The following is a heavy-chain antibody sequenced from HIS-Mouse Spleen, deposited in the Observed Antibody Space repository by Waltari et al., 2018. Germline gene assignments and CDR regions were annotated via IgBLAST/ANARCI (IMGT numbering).Heavy chain of an antibody. J-gene: IGHJ6*02. CDR3: ARANNYDFWSGYYRGYYYYGMDV. V-gene: IGHV3-30-3*01. D-gene: IGHD3-3*01. Sequence: LEWVAVISYDGSNKYYADSVKGRFTISRDNSKNTLYLQMNSLRAEDTAVYYCARANNYDFWSGYYRGYYYYGMDVWGQGTTVTVSS. CDR2: ISYDGSNK.